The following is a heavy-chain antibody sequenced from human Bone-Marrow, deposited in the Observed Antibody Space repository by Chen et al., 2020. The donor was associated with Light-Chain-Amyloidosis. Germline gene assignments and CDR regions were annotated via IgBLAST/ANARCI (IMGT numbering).Heavy chain of an antibody. D-gene: IGHD5-12*01. CDR2: IYPDDSDA. CDR1: GYTFPNYW. V-gene: IGHV5-51*01. J-gene: IGHJ4*02. CDR3: ARRRDGYNFDY. Sequence: EVKKXGESLKISCKGSGYTFPNYWIGWVRQMPGKGLEWMGVIYPDDSDARYSPSFEGQVTISADKSITTAXXXXXXXXASDTAMYYCARRRDGYNFDYWGQGTLVTVSS.